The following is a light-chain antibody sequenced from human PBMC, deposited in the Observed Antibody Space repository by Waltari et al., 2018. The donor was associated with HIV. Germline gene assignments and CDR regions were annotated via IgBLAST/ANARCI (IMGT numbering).Light chain of an antibody. CDR2: EVT. Sequence: QSALTQPPSASGSPGQPVTIACTGTSSDVGGYNYVSWYQQYPGKAPKLMIYEVTKRPSWVPDRCSGSKSGNTASLTVSGLQAEDEADYYCSSYAGSNNYVVFGGGTRLTVL. V-gene: IGLV2-8*01. CDR3: SSYAGSNNYVV. J-gene: IGLJ2*01. CDR1: SSDVGGYNY.